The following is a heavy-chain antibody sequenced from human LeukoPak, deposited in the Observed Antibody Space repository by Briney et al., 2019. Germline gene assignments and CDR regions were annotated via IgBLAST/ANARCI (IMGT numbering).Heavy chain of an antibody. CDR1: GFSFSSYW. J-gene: IGHJ4*02. Sequence: GGSLRLSCAPSGFSFSSYWMTWVRQAPGGGRGWVANIKQDGSAKYYVDSVKGRFTISRDNAKNSLFLQMNSLRAEDSAVYYCARDEGGSYSFDYWGQGTLVTVSS. CDR3: ARDEGGSYSFDY. CDR2: IKQDGSAK. D-gene: IGHD1-26*01. V-gene: IGHV3-7*01.